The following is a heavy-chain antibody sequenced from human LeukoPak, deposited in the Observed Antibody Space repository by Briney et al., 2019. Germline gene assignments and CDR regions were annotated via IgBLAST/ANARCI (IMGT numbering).Heavy chain of an antibody. Sequence: SGPTLVKPTQTLTLTCTFSGFYLSTYGVGVGWIRQPPGKALEWLALIYWGDGKLYSPSLKNGLTITKDTYENQVVFRMTNMDPVDTGTYYCAHRVYDYASGSHYNAIYYWGQGTLVTVSS. CDR3: AHRVYDYASGSHYNAIYY. J-gene: IGHJ4*02. V-gene: IGHV2-5*02. CDR2: IYWGDGK. CDR1: GFYLSTYGVG. D-gene: IGHD3-10*01.